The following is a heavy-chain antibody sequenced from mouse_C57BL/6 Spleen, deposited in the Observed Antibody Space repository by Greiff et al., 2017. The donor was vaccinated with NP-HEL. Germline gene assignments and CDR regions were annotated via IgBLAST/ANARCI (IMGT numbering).Heavy chain of an antibody. V-gene: IGHV1-80*01. D-gene: IGHD2-5*01. J-gene: IGHJ1*03. CDR3: ARSAYYSNWGYFDV. CDR1: GYAFSSYW. Sequence: VQLQQSGAELVKPGASFNISCKASGYAFSSYWMNWVKQRPGKGLEWIGQIYPGAGDTIYKGKFKGKATLTADKSSSTAYMQLSSLTSEDSAVYFCARSAYYSNWGYFDVWGTGTTGTVSS. CDR2: IYPGAGDT.